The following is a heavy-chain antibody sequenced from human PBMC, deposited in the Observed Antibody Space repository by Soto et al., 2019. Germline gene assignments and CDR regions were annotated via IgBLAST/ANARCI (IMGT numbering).Heavy chain of an antibody. CDR2: ITPTFGAA. CDR3: ARDDIAVANRVGMDV. J-gene: IGHJ6*02. V-gene: IGHV1-69*13. CDR1: GYTFRSYT. Sequence: QAQLVQSGAEMKKPGASVKVSCNATGYTFRSYTISWVRQAPGQGLEWMGGITPTFGAANYAQKFEGRVTNSADKSTTTAYMELSNLTSEDTAVYYCARDDIAVANRVGMDVWGQGTTVIVSS. D-gene: IGHD6-19*01.